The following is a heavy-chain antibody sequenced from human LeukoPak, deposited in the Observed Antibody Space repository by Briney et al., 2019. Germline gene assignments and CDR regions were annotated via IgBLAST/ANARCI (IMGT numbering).Heavy chain of an antibody. J-gene: IGHJ4*02. CDR3: ARGGRVGATNDYFDY. CDR1: GFTFSSYE. CDR2: ISSSGSTI. V-gene: IGHV3-48*03. D-gene: IGHD1-26*01. Sequence: GGSLRLSCAASGFTFSSYEMNWVRQAPGKGLEWVSYISSSGSTIYYADSVKGRFTTSRDNAKNSLYLQLNSLRAEDTAVYYCARGGRVGATNDYFDYWGQGTLVTVSS.